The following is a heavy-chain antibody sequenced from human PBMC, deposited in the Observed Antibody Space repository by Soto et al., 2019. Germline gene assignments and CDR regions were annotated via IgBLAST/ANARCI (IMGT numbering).Heavy chain of an antibody. V-gene: IGHV5-51*01. Sequence: GDSLNISCKGSGYSFTSYWIGWVRQMPGKGLEWMGIIYPGDSDTRYSPSFQGQVTISADKSISAAYLQWSSLKASDTAMYYCARRGYCSGGSCFSNPFDVWGQGTMVTVSS. J-gene: IGHJ3*01. CDR3: ARRGYCSGGSCFSNPFDV. D-gene: IGHD2-15*01. CDR1: GYSFTSYW. CDR2: IYPGDSDT.